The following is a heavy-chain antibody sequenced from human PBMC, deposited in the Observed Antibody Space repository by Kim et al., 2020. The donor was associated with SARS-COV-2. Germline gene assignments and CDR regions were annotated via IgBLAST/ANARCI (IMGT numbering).Heavy chain of an antibody. CDR3: ARLHEFGRLILGSSSWYFDY. Sequence: SETLSLTCAVYGGSFSGYYWSWIRQPPGKGLEWIGEINHSGSTNYNPSLKSRVTISVDTSKNQFSLKLSSVTAADTAVYYCARLHEFGRLILGSSSWYFDYWGQGTLVTVSS. D-gene: IGHD6-13*01. J-gene: IGHJ4*02. V-gene: IGHV4-34*01. CDR1: GGSFSGYY. CDR2: INHSGST.